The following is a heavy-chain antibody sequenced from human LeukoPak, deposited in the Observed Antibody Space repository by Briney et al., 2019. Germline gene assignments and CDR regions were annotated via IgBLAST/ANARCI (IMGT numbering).Heavy chain of an antibody. D-gene: IGHD3-22*01. J-gene: IGHJ4*02. CDR1: GITLRNYG. Sequence: GGSLRLSCAVSGITLRNYGMSWVRQAPGKGLEWVAGISDSGGSTNYADSVKGRFSISRDNPKNTLYLQMNSLRAEDTAVYFCAKRGVVIRVILVGFHKEAYYFDSWGQGALVTVSS. CDR3: AKRGVVIRVILVGFHKEAYYFDS. V-gene: IGHV3-23*01. CDR2: ISDSGGST.